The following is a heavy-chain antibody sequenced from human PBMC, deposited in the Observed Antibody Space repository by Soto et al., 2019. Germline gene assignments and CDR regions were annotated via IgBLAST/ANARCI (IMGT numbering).Heavy chain of an antibody. CDR2: IKQDGSDK. V-gene: IGHV3-7*03. D-gene: IGHD1-26*01. Sequence: GGSLRLSCVASGFTFSSYWMSWVRQAPGKGLEWVANIKQDGSDKYYVDSVKGRFTISRDNAKNSLYLQMNSLRAEDTAVYYCARELVGATAFDIWGQGTMVTVSS. CDR1: GFTFSSYW. J-gene: IGHJ3*02. CDR3: ARELVGATAFDI.